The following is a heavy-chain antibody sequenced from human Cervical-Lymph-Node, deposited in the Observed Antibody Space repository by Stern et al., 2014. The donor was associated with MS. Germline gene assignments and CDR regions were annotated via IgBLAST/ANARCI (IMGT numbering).Heavy chain of an antibody. D-gene: IGHD5-18*01. Sequence: QVQLQESGPGLVKPSGTLSLTCAVSGGSISSSNWWSWVRQPPGKGLEGXGEIYHSGSTNYNPSLKSRVTISFDKAKNQFSLKLSSVTAADTAVYYCARKGGIQLWLGFDYWGQGTLVTVSS. CDR1: GGSISSSNW. J-gene: IGHJ4*02. CDR3: ARKGGIQLWLGFDY. V-gene: IGHV4-4*02. CDR2: IYHSGST.